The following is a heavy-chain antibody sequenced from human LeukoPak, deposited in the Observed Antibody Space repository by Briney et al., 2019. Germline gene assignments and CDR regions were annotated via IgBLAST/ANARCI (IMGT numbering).Heavy chain of an antibody. J-gene: IGHJ3*02. V-gene: IGHV1-3*01. Sequence: EASVKVSCKASGYTFTSYAMHWVRQAPGQRLEWMGWINAGNGNTKYSQKFQGRVTITRDTSASTAYMELSSLRSEDTAVYYCARSYYDFWSGYHYNDAFDIWGQGTMVTVSS. CDR2: INAGNGNT. CDR3: ARSYYDFWSGYHYNDAFDI. D-gene: IGHD3-3*01. CDR1: GYTFTSYA.